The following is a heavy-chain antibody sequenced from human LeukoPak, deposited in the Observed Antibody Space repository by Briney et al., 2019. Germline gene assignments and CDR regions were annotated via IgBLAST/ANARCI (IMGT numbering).Heavy chain of an antibody. Sequence: SETLSLTCTVSGGSISSYYWSWIRQPPGKGLEWIGYIYYSGSTNYNPSLKSRVTISVDTSKNQFSLKLSSVTAADTAVYYCARASRGGCPLVWFDPWGQGTLVTVSS. D-gene: IGHD1-26*01. V-gene: IGHV4-59*01. J-gene: IGHJ5*02. CDR3: ARASRGGCPLVWFDP. CDR2: IYYSGST. CDR1: GGSISSYY.